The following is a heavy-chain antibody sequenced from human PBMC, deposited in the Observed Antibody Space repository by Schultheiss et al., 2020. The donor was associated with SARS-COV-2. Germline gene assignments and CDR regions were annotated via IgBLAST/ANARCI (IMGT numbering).Heavy chain of an antibody. CDR2: ISWNSGSI. D-gene: IGHD6-19*01. CDR3: ASLAVAGTGY. V-gene: IGHV3-9*01. CDR1: GFTFDDYA. Sequence: GGSLRLSCAASGFTFDDYAMHWVRQAPGKGLEWVSGISWNSGSIGYADSVKGRFTISRDNAKNSLYLQMNSLRAEDTAVYYCASLAVAGTGYWGQGTLVTVSS. J-gene: IGHJ4*02.